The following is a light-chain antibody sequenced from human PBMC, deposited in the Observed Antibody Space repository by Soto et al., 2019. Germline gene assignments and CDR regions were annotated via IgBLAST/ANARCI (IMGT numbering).Light chain of an antibody. CDR2: QDK. Sequence: SYELTQPPSVSVSPGQTASITCSADKLGDKYASWYQQKPGQSPVLVIYQDKKRPSGMSERFSGSNSGNTATLTVSGTQAMDEADYYCQAWDSSTAEVVFGGGTTVTVL. CDR1: KLGDKY. CDR3: QAWDSSTAEVV. V-gene: IGLV3-1*01. J-gene: IGLJ2*01.